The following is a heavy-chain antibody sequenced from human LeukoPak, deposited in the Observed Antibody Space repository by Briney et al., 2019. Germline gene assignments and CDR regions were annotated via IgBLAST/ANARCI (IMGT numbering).Heavy chain of an antibody. Sequence: SVKVSCKASGGTFSSYAISWVRQAPGQGLEWMGRIIPILGIANYAQKFQGRVTITADKSTSTAYMELSSLRSEDTAVYYCAGGATRGYYYYGMDVWGQGTMVTVSS. V-gene: IGHV1-69*04. CDR2: IIPILGIA. CDR1: GGTFSSYA. J-gene: IGHJ6*02. D-gene: IGHD1-26*01. CDR3: AGGATRGYYYYGMDV.